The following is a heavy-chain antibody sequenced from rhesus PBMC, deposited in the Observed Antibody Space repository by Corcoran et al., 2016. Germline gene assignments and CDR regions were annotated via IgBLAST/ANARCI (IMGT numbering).Heavy chain of an antibody. CDR1: GYSFTSYW. V-gene: IGHV5-2*01. D-gene: IGHD3-3*01. J-gene: IGHJ6*01. CDR2: IVPSESDT. Sequence: EVQLVQSGAEVKRPGESLKISCKTSGYSFTSYWISWVRQMPGKGLEWMGPIVPSESDTRYSPSFQGQVTISADKSISTAYRQWSSLKASDSATYYCAKDLGPYYNDWGQGVVVTVSS. CDR3: AKDLGPYYND.